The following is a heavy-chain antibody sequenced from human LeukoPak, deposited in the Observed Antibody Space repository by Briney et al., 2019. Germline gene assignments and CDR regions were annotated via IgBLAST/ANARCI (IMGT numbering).Heavy chain of an antibody. V-gene: IGHV3-66*01. CDR1: RFTVSSNY. Sequence: GGSLRLSCAASRFTVSSNYMSWVRQAPGKGLEWVSVIYSGNSTYYADSVRGRLTISRDNSKNTLYLQMNSLRVEDTAVYLCARGYLEDYWGQGTLVTVSS. CDR2: IYSGNST. D-gene: IGHD3-10*01. CDR3: ARGYLEDY. J-gene: IGHJ4*02.